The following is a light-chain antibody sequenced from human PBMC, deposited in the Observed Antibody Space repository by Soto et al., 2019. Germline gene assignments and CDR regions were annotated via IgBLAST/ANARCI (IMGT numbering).Light chain of an antibody. CDR3: QQYANWPKT. Sequence: EILMTQSPATLSVSPGERVTLSCRAGQGVTEKVVWYQQKSGQAPRLLIYGAFTRAAGVPARFSGSGSGTEFTLTISSLQSEDSAVYFCQQYANWPKTFGQGTKVDI. V-gene: IGKV3-15*01. CDR2: GAF. CDR1: QGVTEK. J-gene: IGKJ1*01.